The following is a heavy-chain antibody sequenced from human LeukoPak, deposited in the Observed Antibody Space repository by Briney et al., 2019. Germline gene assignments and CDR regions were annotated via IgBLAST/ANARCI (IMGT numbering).Heavy chain of an antibody. J-gene: IGHJ4*02. V-gene: IGHV1-2*02. CDR3: ARDSYYYDSSGYSEGNFDY. Sequence: GASVKVSCKASGYTFTGYYMHWVRQAPGQGLEWMGWINPNRGGTNYAQKVQGRVTMTRDTSISTAYMELSRLRSDDTAVYYCARDSYYYDSSGYSEGNFDYWGQGTLVTVSS. D-gene: IGHD3-22*01. CDR2: INPNRGGT. CDR1: GYTFTGYY.